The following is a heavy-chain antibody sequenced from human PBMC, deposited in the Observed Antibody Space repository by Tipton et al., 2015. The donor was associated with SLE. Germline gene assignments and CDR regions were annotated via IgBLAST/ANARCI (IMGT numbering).Heavy chain of an antibody. Sequence: TLSLTCTVSGGSISGYYWSWIRQSPGKGLEWIGYISYTGTTYYNPSLKSRLTLSLDTSKNQFSLKMISVTAADTAVYYCARRYGTSFDYWDQGTLVTVSS. D-gene: IGHD2-8*01. CDR3: ARRYGTSFDY. J-gene: IGHJ4*02. CDR2: ISYTGTT. CDR1: GGSISGYY. V-gene: IGHV4-59*08.